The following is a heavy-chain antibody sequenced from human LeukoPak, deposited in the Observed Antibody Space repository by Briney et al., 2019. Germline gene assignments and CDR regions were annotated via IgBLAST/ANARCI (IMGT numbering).Heavy chain of an antibody. Sequence: PSETLSLTCTVSGYSISSGYYWGWIRQPPGKGREWIGSIYHSGSTYYNPSLKSRVTISVDTSKNQFSLKLSSVTAGDTAVYYCARGLRFRGMYYYMDVWGKGTTVTVSS. CDR2: IYHSGST. V-gene: IGHV4-38-2*02. CDR3: ARGLRFRGMYYYMDV. D-gene: IGHD3-3*01. CDR1: GYSISSGYY. J-gene: IGHJ6*03.